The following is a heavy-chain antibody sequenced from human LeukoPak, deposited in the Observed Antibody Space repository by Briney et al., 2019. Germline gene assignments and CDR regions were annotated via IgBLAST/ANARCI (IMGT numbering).Heavy chain of an antibody. V-gene: IGHV1-69*02. J-gene: IGHJ6*03. CDR3: ASRLRTYYYYYYMDV. Sequence: SVKVPCKASGGTFSSYTISWVRQAPGQGLEWMGRIIPILGIANYAQKFQGRVTITADKSTSTAYMELSSLRSEDTAVYYCASRLRTYYYYYYMDVWGKGTTATVSS. CDR2: IIPILGIA. CDR1: GGTFSSYT. D-gene: IGHD5/OR15-5a*01.